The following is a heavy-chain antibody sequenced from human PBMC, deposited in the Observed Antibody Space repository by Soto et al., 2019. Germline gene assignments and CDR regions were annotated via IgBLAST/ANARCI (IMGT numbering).Heavy chain of an antibody. J-gene: IGHJ4*02. CDR3: ARTTTVAGTPEFDY. CDR2: ISYYGSTK. D-gene: IGHD6-19*01. Sequence: VQLEESGGGVVQPGRSLSLSCAASGFTFSSFSLHWVRQAPGKGLEWLALISYYGSTKYNPDSVKGLFIISRDNSKTTLYLQLNSLRPEDTAVYCCARTTTVAGTPEFDYGGQGTLVTGSS. CDR1: GFTFSSFS. V-gene: IGHV3-30-3*01.